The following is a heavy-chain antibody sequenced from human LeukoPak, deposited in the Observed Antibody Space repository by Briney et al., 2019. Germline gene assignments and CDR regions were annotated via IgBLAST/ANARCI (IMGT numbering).Heavy chain of an antibody. CDR1: GGSISSSSYY. D-gene: IGHD5-18*01. CDR2: IYYSGST. V-gene: IGHV4-39*07. Sequence: PSETLSLTCTVSGGSISSSSYYWGWIRQPPGKGLEWIGSIYYSGSTYYNPSLKSRVTISVDTSKNQFSLKLSSVTAADTAVYYCAREAQDRVQLWGYDAFDIWGQGTMVTVSS. CDR3: AREAQDRVQLWGYDAFDI. J-gene: IGHJ3*02.